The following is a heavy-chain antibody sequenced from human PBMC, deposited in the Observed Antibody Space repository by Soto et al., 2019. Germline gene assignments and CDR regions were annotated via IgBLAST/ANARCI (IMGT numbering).Heavy chain of an antibody. CDR1: GGSFSGYY. Sequence: SETLSLTCAVYGGSFSGYYWSWIRQPPGKGLEWIGEIGHGGGTIYNPSLETRVTISEDSSNNQFSLKVNSVTAADTAVYYCARHGGYYFDYWGQGAQVTVYS. CDR2: IGHGGGT. V-gene: IGHV4-34*01. CDR3: ARHGGYYFDY. J-gene: IGHJ4*02.